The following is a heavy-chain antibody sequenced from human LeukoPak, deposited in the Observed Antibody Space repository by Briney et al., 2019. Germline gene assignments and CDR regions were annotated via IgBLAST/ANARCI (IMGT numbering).Heavy chain of an antibody. CDR2: ISAYNGNT. D-gene: IGHD6-13*01. J-gene: IGHJ4*02. V-gene: IGHV1-69*13. CDR3: ASYAGSDSSSWSLDY. Sequence: SVKVSCKASGGTFSSYAISWVRQAPGQGLEWMGWISAYNGNTNYAQKLQGRVTITADESTSTAYMELSSLRSEDTAVYYCASYAGSDSSSWSLDYWGQGTLVTVSS. CDR1: GGTFSSYA.